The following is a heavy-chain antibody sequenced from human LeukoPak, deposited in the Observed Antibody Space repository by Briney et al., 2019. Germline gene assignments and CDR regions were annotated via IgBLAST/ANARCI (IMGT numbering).Heavy chain of an antibody. V-gene: IGHV4-34*01. CDR3: ARVAGYMIEDYFDY. CDR1: GGSFSGYY. J-gene: IGHJ4*02. Sequence: SETLSLTCAVYGGSFSGYYWSWIRQPPGKGLEWIGEINHSGSTNYNPSLKSRVTISVETSKNQFSLKLRSVTAADTAVYYCARVAGYMIEDYFDYWGQGTLVTVSS. CDR2: INHSGST. D-gene: IGHD3-22*01.